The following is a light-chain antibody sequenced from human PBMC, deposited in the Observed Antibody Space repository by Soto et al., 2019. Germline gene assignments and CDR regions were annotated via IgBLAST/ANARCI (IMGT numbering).Light chain of an antibody. CDR3: QQDQTSWT. CDR2: DAS. V-gene: IGKV1-5*01. CDR1: QTITRW. Sequence: DIQMTQSPSTLSASVGDRVTIACRANQTITRWLAWYQQKPGKAPKLLIFDASTLESGVPSSFSGSGYRKVFTLTISRMRPEDCATYCWQQDQTSWTFGQGTMVEVK. J-gene: IGKJ1*01.